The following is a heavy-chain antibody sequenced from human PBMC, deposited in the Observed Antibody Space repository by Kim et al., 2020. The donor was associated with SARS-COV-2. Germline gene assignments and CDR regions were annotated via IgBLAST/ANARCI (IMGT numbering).Heavy chain of an antibody. D-gene: IGHD6-13*01. Sequence: ASVKVSCKASGYTFTSYGISWVRQAPGQGLEWMGWISAYNGNTNYAQKLQGRVTMTTDTSTSTAYMELRSLRSDDTAVDYCARYSSSWYSFDYWGQGTLVTVYS. CDR2: ISAYNGNT. CDR1: GYTFTSYG. V-gene: IGHV1-18*01. J-gene: IGHJ4*02. CDR3: ARYSSSWYSFDY.